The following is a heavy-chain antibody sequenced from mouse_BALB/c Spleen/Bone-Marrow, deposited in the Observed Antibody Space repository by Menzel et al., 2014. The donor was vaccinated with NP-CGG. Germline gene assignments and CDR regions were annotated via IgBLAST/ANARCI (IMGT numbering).Heavy chain of an antibody. Sequence: DVQLQESGTVLARPGASVKMSCKASGYTFTSYWVHWVKQRPGQGLEWIGTIYPGKSDTTYNQKFKGKAKLTAVTSTSTAYMELSSLTNEDSAVYYCTTLARNYNDSWGQGTTLTVSS. D-gene: IGHD3-1*01. CDR3: TTLARNYNDS. CDR2: IYPGKSDT. J-gene: IGHJ2*01. CDR1: GYTFTSYW. V-gene: IGHV1-5*01.